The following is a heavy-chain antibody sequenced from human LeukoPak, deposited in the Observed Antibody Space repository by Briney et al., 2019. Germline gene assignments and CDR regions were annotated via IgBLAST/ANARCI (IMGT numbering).Heavy chain of an antibody. V-gene: IGHV1-2*02. J-gene: IGHJ6*03. CDR2: INPISAGT. CDR1: GYKFTAYY. Sequence: ASVKVSCKPSGYKFTAYYIRWLRQAPGQGLEWMGWINPISAGTKYGRKFEGRVTMTRDASINTAYMELTRLTSDDTAVYYCAREGGVYASWSRSKNFYYYYMDVWGTGTTVTVSS. CDR3: AREGGVYASWSRSKNFYYYYMDV. D-gene: IGHD2-8*01.